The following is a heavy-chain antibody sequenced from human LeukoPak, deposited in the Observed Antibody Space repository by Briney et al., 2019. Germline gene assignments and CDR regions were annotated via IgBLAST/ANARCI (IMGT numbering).Heavy chain of an antibody. V-gene: IGHV1-18*01. D-gene: IGHD3-3*01. CDR3: ARLYYDFWSGPQEFDP. CDR2: ISAYSGNT. J-gene: IGHJ5*02. Sequence: ASVKVSCKASGYTFTSYGISWVRQAPGQGLEWMGWISAYSGNTNYAQKLQGRVTMTTDTSTSTAYMELRSLRSDDTAVYYCARLYYDFWSGPQEFDPWGQGTLVTVSS. CDR1: GYTFTSYG.